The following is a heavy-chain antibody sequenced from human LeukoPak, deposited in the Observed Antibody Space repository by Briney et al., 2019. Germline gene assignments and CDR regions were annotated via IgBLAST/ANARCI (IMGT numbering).Heavy chain of an antibody. V-gene: IGHV3-73*01. J-gene: IGHJ4*02. D-gene: IGHD2-15*01. CDR3: TRGGLYGGSSAFDY. CDR1: GFSFSGST. CDR2: IRSKTNNYAT. Sequence: PGGSLKLSCAVSGFSFSGSTMHWVRQASGKGLEWVGRIRSKTNNYATAYVASVKGRFTISRDDSKKTAYLQMNSLKTEDTAVYYCTRGGLYGGSSAFDYWGQGTLVTVSS.